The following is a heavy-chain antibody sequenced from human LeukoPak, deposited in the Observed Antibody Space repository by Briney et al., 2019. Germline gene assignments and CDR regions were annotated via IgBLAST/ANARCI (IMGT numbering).Heavy chain of an antibody. Sequence: SETLSLTCAVYSGSFSGYYWSWIRQPPGKGLEWIGEINHSGSTNYNPSLKSRVTISVDTSKNQFSLKLSSVTAADTAVYYCARSAPRCSTSCYVDFDYWGQGTLVTVSS. V-gene: IGHV4-34*01. CDR3: ARSAPRCSTSCYVDFDY. CDR2: INHSGST. J-gene: IGHJ4*02. CDR1: SGSFSGYY. D-gene: IGHD2-2*01.